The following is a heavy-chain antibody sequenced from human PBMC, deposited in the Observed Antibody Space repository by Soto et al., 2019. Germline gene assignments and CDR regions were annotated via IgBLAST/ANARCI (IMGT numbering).Heavy chain of an antibody. D-gene: IGHD3-22*01. CDR2: FFSSDNT. Sequence: QVQLQESGPGLVKPSETLSLTCTVSGDSVSSGSYYWSWIRQPPGKGLERIAYFFSSDNTKYIPYLKSRVTVSVDSTKNQFSLKLSSVTAADTAVYYCARLTHYHHSDTFDYWGQGLLVPVSS. J-gene: IGHJ4*02. CDR1: GDSVSSGSYY. V-gene: IGHV4-61*01. CDR3: ARLTHYHHSDTFDY.